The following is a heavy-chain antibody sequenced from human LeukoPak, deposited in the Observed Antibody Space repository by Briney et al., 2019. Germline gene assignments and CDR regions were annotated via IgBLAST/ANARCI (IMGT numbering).Heavy chain of an antibody. J-gene: IGHJ4*02. D-gene: IGHD1-14*01. CDR2: IYYSGST. Sequence: SETLSLTCTVSGGSLSSDDNYWSWIRQPPGKGLEWIGYIYYSGSTYYIPSLKSRFTISIDTSKNQFSLRVRSVSAADTAVYYCARTPAPDPHYLDYWGQGALVTVSS. CDR3: ARTPAPDPHYLDY. V-gene: IGHV4-30-4*01. CDR1: GGSLSSDDNY.